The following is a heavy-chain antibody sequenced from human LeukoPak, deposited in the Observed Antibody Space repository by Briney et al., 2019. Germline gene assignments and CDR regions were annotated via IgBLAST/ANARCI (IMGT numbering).Heavy chain of an antibody. D-gene: IGHD3-9*01. J-gene: IGHJ6*03. CDR1: GYTFTGYY. V-gene: IGHV1-2*02. CDR3: ARVRLGANYDILGVRYYIDV. CDR2: INPNSGGT. Sequence: GASVKVSCKTSGYTFTGYYTHWVRQAPGQGLEWMGWINPNSGGTNYAQKFQGRVTMTRDTSISTAYMELRRLRSDDTAVYYCARVRLGANYDILGVRYYIDVWGKGTTVTISS.